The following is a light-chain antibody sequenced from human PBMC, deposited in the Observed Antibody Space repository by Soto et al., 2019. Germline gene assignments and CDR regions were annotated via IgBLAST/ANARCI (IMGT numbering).Light chain of an antibody. CDR2: DAS. CDR3: QQYNTYST. V-gene: IGKV3-11*01. Sequence: ETVLTQSPDTLSLSPLETATPSVRASQSVTTYLAWDQQKPGQAPRLLIYDASNRATGIPARFSGSGSGTEFTLTISSLQPDDFATYYCQQYNTYSTFGQGTKVDIK. CDR1: QSVTTY. J-gene: IGKJ1*01.